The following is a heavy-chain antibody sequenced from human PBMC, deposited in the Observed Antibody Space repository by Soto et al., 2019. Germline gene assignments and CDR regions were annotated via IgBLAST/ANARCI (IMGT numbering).Heavy chain of an antibody. CDR1: GFTFSLYS. CDR3: ARAVTWGLDV. J-gene: IGHJ6*01. CDR2: ISRSSTGI. D-gene: IGHD3-10*01. V-gene: IGHV3-48*02. Sequence: EVQLVESGGGLVQPGGSLRLSCAASGFTFSLYSMSWVRQAPGKGLEWVSYISRSSTGIHYADSVKGRFTISRDDVTNSMHLQMISLRDGDTAVYYCARAVTWGLDVWGQGTTVSISS.